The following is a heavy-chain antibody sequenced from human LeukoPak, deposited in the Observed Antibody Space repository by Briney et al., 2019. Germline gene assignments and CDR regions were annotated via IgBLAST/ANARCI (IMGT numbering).Heavy chain of an antibody. J-gene: IGHJ4*02. CDR2: ISYDGSNK. V-gene: IGHV3-30*04. CDR1: GFTFSSYA. D-gene: IGHD6-19*01. CDR3: ARVAAVAGTWFDY. Sequence: GGSLRLSCAASGFTFSSYAMHWVRQAPGKGPEWVAVISYDGSNKYYADSVKGRFTISRDNSKNTLYLQMNSLRAEDTAVYYCARVAAVAGTWFDYWGQGTLVTVSS.